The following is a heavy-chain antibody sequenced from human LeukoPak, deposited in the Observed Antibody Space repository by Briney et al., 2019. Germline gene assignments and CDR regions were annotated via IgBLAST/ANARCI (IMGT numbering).Heavy chain of an antibody. J-gene: IGHJ4*02. D-gene: IGHD3-10*01. CDR2: SGAGGVNT. V-gene: IGHV3-23*01. CDR1: VLTFSNYV. Sequence: GWALSVSCAASVLTFSNYVMNWVRQAPGKGLQWVSASGAGGVNTFYAVSVKGRFTVSRDDSQNTLSLQLNSLRAEDTAFYYCVKRDTVFRGGPRYWGQGTLVTVPS. CDR3: VKRDTVFRGGPRY.